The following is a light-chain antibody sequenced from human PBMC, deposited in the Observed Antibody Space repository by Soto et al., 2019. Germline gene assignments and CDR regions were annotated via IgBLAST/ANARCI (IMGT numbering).Light chain of an antibody. CDR1: QSIANH. CDR3: QQSYNSHT. Sequence: IPMTQSPSSLSASVGDRVTITCRASQSIANHLNWYQQKPGKAPKLLIYAASALQSGVPSRFSGSGSETDFTLTISSLQPEDFATYYCQQSYNSHTFGKGTKLEI. CDR2: AAS. J-gene: IGKJ2*01. V-gene: IGKV1-39*01.